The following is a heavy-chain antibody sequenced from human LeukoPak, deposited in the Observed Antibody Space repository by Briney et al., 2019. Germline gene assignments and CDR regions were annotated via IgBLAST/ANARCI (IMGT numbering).Heavy chain of an antibody. CDR2: IYHSGST. CDR3: ASSAMVRGAGSDYFDY. D-gene: IGHD3-10*01. J-gene: IGHJ4*02. V-gene: IGHV4-4*02. Sequence: PGGSLRLSCAASGFTFSNAWMSWVRQPPGKGLEWIGEIYHSGSTNYNPSLKSRVTISVDKSKNQFSLKLSSVTAADTAVYYCASSAMVRGAGSDYFDYWGQGTLVTVSS. CDR1: GFTFSNAW.